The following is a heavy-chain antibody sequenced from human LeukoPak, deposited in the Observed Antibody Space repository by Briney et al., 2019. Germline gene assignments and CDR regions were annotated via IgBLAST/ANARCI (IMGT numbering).Heavy chain of an antibody. CDR1: GGSVRSSSYY. Sequence: PSETLSLTCTISGGSVRSSSYYWGWIRQPPGKGLEWIGTIHYSGSTYYNLSLKSRVTISVDTSRNQFSLKLNSVTAADTAVYYCARGACSSTSCYCDYWGQGTLVTVSS. J-gene: IGHJ4*02. V-gene: IGHV4-39*01. D-gene: IGHD2-2*01. CDR3: ARGACSSTSCYCDY. CDR2: IHYSGST.